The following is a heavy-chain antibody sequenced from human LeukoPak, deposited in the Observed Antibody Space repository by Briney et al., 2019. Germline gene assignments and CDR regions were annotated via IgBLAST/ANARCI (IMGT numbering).Heavy chain of an antibody. J-gene: IGHJ4*02. CDR2: INVTNDKA. CDR1: GDTFSAYS. V-gene: IGHV1-3*01. CDR3: AKSAYCSGGSCRDS. D-gene: IGHD2-15*01. Sequence: GPSVTVSFKASGDTFSAYSIHWVRQAPGQTLEWMGWINVTNDKAKYSQKFQDRFTIISDTSASIVYMELSGLTSEDAAVYYCAKSAYCSGGSCRDSWGQGTMVTVSS.